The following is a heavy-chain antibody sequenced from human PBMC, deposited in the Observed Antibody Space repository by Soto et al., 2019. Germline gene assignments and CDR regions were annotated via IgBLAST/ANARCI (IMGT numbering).Heavy chain of an antibody. Sequence: SQTLSLTCAISGDSVSSNSAAWNWIRQSPSRGLEWLGRTYYRSKWYNDYAVSVKSRITINPDTSKNQFSLQLNSVTPEDTAVYYCAREPGYSSSWNYYYYGMDVWGQGTTVTVSS. V-gene: IGHV6-1*01. J-gene: IGHJ6*02. CDR3: AREPGYSSSWNYYYYGMDV. CDR2: TYYRSKWYN. D-gene: IGHD6-13*01. CDR1: GDSVSSNSAA.